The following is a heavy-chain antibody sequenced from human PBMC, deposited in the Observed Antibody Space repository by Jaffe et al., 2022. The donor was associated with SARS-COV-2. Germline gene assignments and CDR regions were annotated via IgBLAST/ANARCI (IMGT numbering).Heavy chain of an antibody. V-gene: IGHV3-30*18. CDR2: ISYDGSNK. CDR1: GFTFSSYG. Sequence: QVQLVESGGGVVQPGRSLRLSCAASGFTFSSYGMHWVRQAPGKGLEWVAVISYDGSNKYYADSVKGRFTISRDNSKNTLYLQMNSLRAEDTAVYYCAKDAMEYSSSWLDYWGQGTLVTVSS. D-gene: IGHD6-13*01. J-gene: IGHJ4*02. CDR3: AKDAMEYSSSWLDY.